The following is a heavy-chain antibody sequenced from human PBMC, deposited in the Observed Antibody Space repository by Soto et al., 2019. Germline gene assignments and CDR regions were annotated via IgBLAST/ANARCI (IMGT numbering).Heavy chain of an antibody. V-gene: IGHV3-30*03. CDR1: GFTFSDYG. CDR2: ISNDGGSK. CDR3: ARRTSTVREGYNWCDP. D-gene: IGHD3-10*01. J-gene: IGHJ5*02. Sequence: QVQLVESGGGVVQPGRSLTLSCAGSGFTFSDYGMHWVRQAPGKGLQWVALISNDGGSKKYAESVKGRFTISRDNSKNTLDLDMNSVRPEDTAVYHCARRTSTVREGYNWCDPWGQGTLVTVSS.